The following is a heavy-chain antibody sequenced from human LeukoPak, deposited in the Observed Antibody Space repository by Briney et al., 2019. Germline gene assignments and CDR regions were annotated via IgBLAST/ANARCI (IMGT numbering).Heavy chain of an antibody. V-gene: IGHV3-23*01. CDR2: ISGNGDNT. D-gene: IGHD3-3*01. J-gene: IGHJ4*02. Sequence: GGSLRLSCAASGFTLSSYAMTWVRQAPGKGLEWVSTISGNGDNTYYADSVKGRFTISRDNSKNTLYLQMNSLRVEDTAVYYCANTIWSGYYEDSWGQGTLVTVSS. CDR3: ANTIWSGYYEDS. CDR1: GFTLSSYA.